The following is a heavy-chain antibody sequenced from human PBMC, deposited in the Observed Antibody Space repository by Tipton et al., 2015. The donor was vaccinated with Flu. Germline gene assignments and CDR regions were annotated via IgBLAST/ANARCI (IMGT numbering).Heavy chain of an antibody. Sequence: TLSLTCSVSGGSINSRSHYWGWIRQAPGKGLEWVGSVAYSGYTYYNPSLKSRVTISLDTSKNHFSLKLTSMTAADTAVYFCARVSSGPTGYFDLWGRGTLVIVSS. V-gene: IGHV4-39*07. CDR1: GGSINSRSHY. CDR2: VAYSGYT. CDR3: ARVSSGPTGYFDL. J-gene: IGHJ2*01.